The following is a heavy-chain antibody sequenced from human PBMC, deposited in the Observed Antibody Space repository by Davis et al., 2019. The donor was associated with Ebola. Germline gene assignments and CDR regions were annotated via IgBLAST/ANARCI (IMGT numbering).Heavy chain of an antibody. Sequence: GESLKISCAASGFTFSSSDMHWVRQTPGKGLEWVAFIQCDGGSKYYADSVKGRFTISRDSSKNTLYLQMNSLRGDDAAVYYCAKGGGDYGDTQYYFDYWGQGTLVTVSS. CDR3: AKGGGDYGDTQYYFDY. CDR1: GFTFSSSD. D-gene: IGHD4-17*01. V-gene: IGHV3-30*02. CDR2: IQCDGGSK. J-gene: IGHJ4*02.